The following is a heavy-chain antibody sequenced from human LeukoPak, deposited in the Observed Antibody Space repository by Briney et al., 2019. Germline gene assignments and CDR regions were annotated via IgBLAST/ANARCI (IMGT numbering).Heavy chain of an antibody. CDR2: IYYSGST. Sequence: SETLSLTCTVSGGSVSGYYWSWIRQPPGKGLEWIGYIYYSGSTNYNPSLKSRVTISVDTSKNQFSLNLSSVTAADTAVYYCARLGAYFDYWGQGTLVTVSS. V-gene: IGHV4-59*08. J-gene: IGHJ4*02. D-gene: IGHD3-16*01. CDR3: ARLGAYFDY. CDR1: GGSVSGYY.